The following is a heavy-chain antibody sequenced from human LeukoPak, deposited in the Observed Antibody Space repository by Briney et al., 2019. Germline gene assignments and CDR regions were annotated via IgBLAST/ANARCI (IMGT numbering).Heavy chain of an antibody. CDR2: INRSGST. V-gene: IGHV4-34*01. D-gene: IGHD3-3*01. J-gene: IGHJ4*02. CDR3: ARGRITIPSAVFDY. Sequence: PSETLSLTCAVYGGSFSGYYWSWIRQPPGKGLEWIGEINRSGSTNYNPSLKSRVTISVDTSKNQFSLKLSSVTAADTAVYYCARGRITIPSAVFDYWGQGTLVTVSS. CDR1: GGSFSGYY.